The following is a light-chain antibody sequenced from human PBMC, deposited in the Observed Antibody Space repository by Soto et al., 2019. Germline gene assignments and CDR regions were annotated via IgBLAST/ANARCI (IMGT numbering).Light chain of an antibody. CDR2: DTN. J-gene: IGLJ1*01. CDR1: FSNIGNNY. CDR3: QSFDNSLSGPYV. V-gene: IGLV1-51*01. Sequence: QSVLTQPPSVSAAPGQKVTISCSGTFSNIGNNYVSWYQQLPGTAPKVLIYDTNKRPSGIPDRFSGSKSGTSATLDITGLQTGDEAQSYRQSFDNSLSGPYVFGNGTKVT.